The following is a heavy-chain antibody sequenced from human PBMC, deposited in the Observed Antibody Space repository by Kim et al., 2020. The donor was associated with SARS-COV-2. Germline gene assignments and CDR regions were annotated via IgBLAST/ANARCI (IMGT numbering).Heavy chain of an antibody. V-gene: IGHV3-23*01. Sequence: TYYADSVKGRFTISRDNSKNPLFLQMNGRGAEDTAGYCGAKSSGYFTLAYWGQGTLVTVSS. CDR2: T. D-gene: IGHD5-12*01. CDR3: AKSSGYFTLAY. J-gene: IGHJ4*02.